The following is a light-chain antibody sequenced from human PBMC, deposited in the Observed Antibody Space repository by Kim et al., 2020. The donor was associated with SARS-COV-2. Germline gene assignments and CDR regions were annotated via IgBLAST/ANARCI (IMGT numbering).Light chain of an antibody. CDR2: DVS. CDR1: SSDVGGYNY. V-gene: IGLV2-11*01. CDR3: SSYTSSSTSWV. Sequence: QSALTQPRSVSGSPGQSVTISCTGTSSDVGGYNYVSWYQQHPGKAPKLMIYDVSKRPSGVPDRFSGSKSGNTASLTISGLQAEDEADYYCSSYTSSSTSWVFGGGTQLTVL. J-gene: IGLJ3*02.